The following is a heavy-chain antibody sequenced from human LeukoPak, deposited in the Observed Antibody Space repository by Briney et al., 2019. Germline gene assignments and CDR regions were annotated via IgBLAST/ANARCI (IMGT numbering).Heavy chain of an antibody. D-gene: IGHD3-22*01. CDR2: IYHSGST. V-gene: IGHV4-4*02. J-gene: IGHJ4*02. Sequence: ASETLSLTCAVSGGSISSSNWWSWVRQPPGKGLEWIGEIYHSGSTNYNPSLKSRVTISVDKSKNQFSLKLSSVTAADTAVYYCARDPEYDSSGYPRYYFDYWGQGTLVTVSS. CDR1: GGSISSSNW. CDR3: ARDPEYDSSGYPRYYFDY.